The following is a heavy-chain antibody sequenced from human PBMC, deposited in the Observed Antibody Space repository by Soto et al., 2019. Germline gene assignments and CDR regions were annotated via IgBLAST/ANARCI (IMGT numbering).Heavy chain of an antibody. CDR2: ISYDGSNK. Sequence: QVQLVESGGGVVQPGRSLRLSCAASGFTFSSYGMHWVRQAPGKGLEWVAVISYDGSNKYYADSVKGRFTISRDNSKNTLYLQMNSLRAEDTAVYYCAKEGNDLVATLWGGDYYFDYWGQGTLVTVSS. CDR3: AKEGNDLVATLWGGDYYFDY. J-gene: IGHJ4*02. V-gene: IGHV3-30*18. CDR1: GFTFSSYG. D-gene: IGHD5-12*01.